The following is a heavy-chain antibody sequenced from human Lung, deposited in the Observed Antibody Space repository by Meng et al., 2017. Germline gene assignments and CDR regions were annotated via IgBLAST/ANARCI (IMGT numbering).Heavy chain of an antibody. Sequence: VQLRQWGAGLLKPSETLSLTCVVSGGSFSDYYWSWIRQPPGKGLEWIGEINHSGSTNYNPSLESRATISVDTSKNQFSLKLSSVTAADTAVYYCARGQKGYFDLWGRGTLVTVSS. J-gene: IGHJ2*01. CDR1: GGSFSDYY. V-gene: IGHV4-34*01. CDR3: ARGQKGYFDL. CDR2: INHSGST.